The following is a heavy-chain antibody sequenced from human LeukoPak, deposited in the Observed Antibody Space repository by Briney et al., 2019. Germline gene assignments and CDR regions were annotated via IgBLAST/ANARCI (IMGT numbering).Heavy chain of an antibody. J-gene: IGHJ6*03. CDR1: GFTFSSYS. CDR2: ISSSSSYI. V-gene: IGHV3-21*01. Sequence: GGSLRLSCAASGFTFSSYSMNWVRQAPGTGLEWVSSISSSSSYIYYADSVKGRFTISRDNAKNSLYLQMNSLRAEDTAVYYCARDPAAGYSYYYMDVWGKGTTVTISS. D-gene: IGHD6-13*01. CDR3: ARDPAAGYSYYYMDV.